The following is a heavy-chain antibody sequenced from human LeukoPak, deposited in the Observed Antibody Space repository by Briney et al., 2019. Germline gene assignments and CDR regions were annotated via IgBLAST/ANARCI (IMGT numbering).Heavy chain of an antibody. Sequence: PPETLSLTCTVSGGSISSYYWSWIRQPPGKGLEWIGYFYYSGSTNYNPSLKSRVTISVDTSKNQFSLKLNSVTAADTAVYYCARGGASPWANSWFDPWGQGALVTVSS. V-gene: IGHV4-59*01. CDR1: GGSISSYY. CDR2: FYYSGST. CDR3: ARGGASPWANSWFDP. J-gene: IGHJ5*02. D-gene: IGHD1-26*01.